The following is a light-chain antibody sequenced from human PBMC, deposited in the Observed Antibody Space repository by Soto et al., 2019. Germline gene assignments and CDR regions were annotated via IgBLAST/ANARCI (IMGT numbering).Light chain of an antibody. J-gene: IGLJ2*01. CDR2: EVT. CDR1: SSDVGAYNY. CDR3: GTWDSSLSAVV. Sequence: QSALTQPPSASGSLGQSVTISCTGTSSDVGAYNYVSWYQQHPGKAPKLMIYEVTRRPSGVPDRFSASKSGTTATLGITGLQTGDEADYCCGTWDSSLSAVVFGGGTKLTVL. V-gene: IGLV2-8*01.